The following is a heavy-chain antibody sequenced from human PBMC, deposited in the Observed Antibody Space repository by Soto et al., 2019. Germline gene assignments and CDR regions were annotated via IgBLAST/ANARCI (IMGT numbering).Heavy chain of an antibody. D-gene: IGHD3-22*01. Sequence: QVQLVQSGPEVKMPGASVKVSCKTSGYTFTAYGLAWLRQAPGQRPEWMGWVSTNDDRTNYAQKFQGRVTMTTDRSTTTTSTELRSLRGDDTAVYYCARELNTESSAYYSFAFWGQGTLVTVSS. V-gene: IGHV1-18*01. CDR2: VSTNDDRT. J-gene: IGHJ4*02. CDR3: ARELNTESSAYYSFAF. CDR1: GYTFTAYG.